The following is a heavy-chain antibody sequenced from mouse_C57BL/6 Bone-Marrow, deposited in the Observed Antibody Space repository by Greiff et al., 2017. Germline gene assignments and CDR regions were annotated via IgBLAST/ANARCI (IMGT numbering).Heavy chain of an antibody. V-gene: IGHV1-52*01. J-gene: IGHJ3*01. CDR1: GYTFTSYW. Sequence: QVQLQQPGAELVRPGSSVKLSCKASGYTFTSYWMHWVKQRPIQGLEWIGNIDPSDSETHYNQKFKDKATLTVDKSSSTAYMQLSSLTSEDSAVYYCARGGIYYGYDGAWFAYWGQGTLVTVSA. D-gene: IGHD2-2*01. CDR3: ARGGIYYGYDGAWFAY. CDR2: IDPSDSET.